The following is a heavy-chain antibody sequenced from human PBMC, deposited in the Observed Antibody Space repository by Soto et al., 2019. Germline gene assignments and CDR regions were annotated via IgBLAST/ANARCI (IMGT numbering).Heavy chain of an antibody. CDR2: ISYDGSKE. D-gene: IGHD5-18*01. Sequence: QVQLVESGGGVVQPGRSLRLSCAASGFTFSSYGMHWVRQAPGKGLEWVAVISYDGSKEFYADSVKGRFTISRDNSKNTLYLQMNSLRAEDKAVYYCAKDLRRWSKDYYYYGMDVWGQGTTVTVSS. J-gene: IGHJ6*02. CDR1: GFTFSSYG. V-gene: IGHV3-30*18. CDR3: AKDLRRWSKDYYYYGMDV.